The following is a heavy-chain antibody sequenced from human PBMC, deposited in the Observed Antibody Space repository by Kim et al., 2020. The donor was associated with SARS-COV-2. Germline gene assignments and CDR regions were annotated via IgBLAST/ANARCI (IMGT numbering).Heavy chain of an antibody. V-gene: IGHV3-74*01. Sequence: GGSLRLSCAASGFTFSNDWMHWVRQAPGKGLVCVSRINREGSSTSYADSVNGRFTISRDNAKNTLYLQMNSLRAEDTAVYYCARALNGIAPDGTFFYWGQGTLVTVSS. CDR2: INREGSST. J-gene: IGHJ4*02. CDR1: GFTFSNDW. CDR3: ARALNGIAPDGTFFY. D-gene: IGHD6-13*01.